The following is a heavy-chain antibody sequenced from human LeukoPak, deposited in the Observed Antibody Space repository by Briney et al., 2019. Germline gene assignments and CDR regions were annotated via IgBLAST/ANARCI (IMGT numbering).Heavy chain of an antibody. V-gene: IGHV1-46*01. CDR3: ARDLNRIDY. CDR1: GYTFTSYY. J-gene: IGHJ4*02. Sequence: GASVKVSCKASGYTFTSYYMHWVRQAPGQGLEWMGILDPSGGSTSCAQKLQGRVTMTTDTSTSTAYMELRSLRSDDTAVYYCARDLNRIDYWGQGTLVTVSS. CDR2: LDPSGGST.